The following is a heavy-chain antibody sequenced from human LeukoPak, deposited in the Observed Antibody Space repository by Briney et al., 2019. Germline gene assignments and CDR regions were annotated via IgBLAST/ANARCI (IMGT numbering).Heavy chain of an antibody. D-gene: IGHD6-13*01. J-gene: IGHJ4*02. Sequence: GGSLRLSCAAFGFTFSSYAMHWVRQAPGKGLEWVAVISYDGSNKYYADSVKGRFTISRDNSKNTLYLQMNSLRAEDTAVYYCARGEQLVLEYWGQGTLVTVSS. CDR1: GFTFSSYA. CDR3: ARGEQLVLEY. CDR2: ISYDGSNK. V-gene: IGHV3-30-3*01.